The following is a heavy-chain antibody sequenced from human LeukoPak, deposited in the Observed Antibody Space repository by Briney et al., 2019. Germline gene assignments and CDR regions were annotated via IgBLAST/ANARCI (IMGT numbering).Heavy chain of an antibody. D-gene: IGHD3-9*01. CDR1: GFIFGDYA. Sequence: GGSLRLSCTGSGFIFGDYAMNWVRQAPGKGLEWVTFIRYDGSNKYYADSVKGRFTISRDNSKNMLYLQMNNLRAEDTAVFYCATDLKGFFEYWGQGTLVTVSS. V-gene: IGHV3-30*02. CDR2: IRYDGSNK. J-gene: IGHJ4*02. CDR3: ATDLKGFFEY.